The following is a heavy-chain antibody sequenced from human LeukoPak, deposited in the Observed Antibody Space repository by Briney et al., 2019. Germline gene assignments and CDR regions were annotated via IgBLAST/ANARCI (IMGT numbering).Heavy chain of an antibody. J-gene: IGHJ2*01. CDR3: AKDCSNDWTGWYIDL. V-gene: IGHV3-9*01. D-gene: IGHD6-19*01. Sequence: PGGSLRLSCAASGFTFDDYGMHWVRQVPGKGLEWVSGIRWNSGSIGYGDSVRGRFTTSRENAKNSLYLQMSSLRPEDTALYYCAKDCSNDWTGWYIDLWGRGTLVIVSS. CDR2: IRWNSGSI. CDR1: GFTFDDYG.